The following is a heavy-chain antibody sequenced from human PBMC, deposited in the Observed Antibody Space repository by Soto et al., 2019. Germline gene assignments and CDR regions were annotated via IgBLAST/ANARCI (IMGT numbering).Heavy chain of an antibody. CDR1: GGTFSSYA. Sequence: SVKVSFKASGGTFSSYAISWLRQAPGQGLEWMGGIIPIFGTANYAQKFQGRVTITADKSTSTAYMELSSLRSEDTAVYYCARADEDSLYYYYYYGMDVWGQGTTVTVSS. CDR2: IIPIFGTA. J-gene: IGHJ6*02. D-gene: IGHD2-15*01. V-gene: IGHV1-69*06. CDR3: ARADEDSLYYYYYYGMDV.